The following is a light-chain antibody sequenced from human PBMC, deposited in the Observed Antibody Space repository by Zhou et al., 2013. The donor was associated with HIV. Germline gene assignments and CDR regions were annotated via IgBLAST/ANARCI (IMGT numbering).Light chain of an antibody. CDR2: AAS. CDR1: QDISNY. V-gene: IGKV1-27*01. Sequence: IRVTQSPSSLSASTGDRVTITCRAVQDISNYLAWYQQKPGKVPKLLMYAASTLQSGVPSRFSGSGSGTDFTLTISSLQPEDVATYYCQKYNSDPWTFGQGTKVEIK. CDR3: QKYNSDPWT. J-gene: IGKJ1*01.